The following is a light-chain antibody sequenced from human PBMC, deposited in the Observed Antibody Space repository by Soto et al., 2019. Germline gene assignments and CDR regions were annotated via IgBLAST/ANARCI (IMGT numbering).Light chain of an antibody. Sequence: EIVMTQSPATLSVSPGEGATLSCRASQSVSSNLAWYQQKPGQAPRLLIYAASTRATGIPARFRGSGSGTEFTLTITSLQSEDFAVYYCQQYNNWPPLTFGGGTNVEIK. CDR1: QSVSSN. J-gene: IGKJ4*01. CDR2: AAS. V-gene: IGKV3-15*01. CDR3: QQYNNWPPLT.